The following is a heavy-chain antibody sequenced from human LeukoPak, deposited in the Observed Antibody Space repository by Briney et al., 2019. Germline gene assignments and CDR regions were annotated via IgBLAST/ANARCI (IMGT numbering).Heavy chain of an antibody. CDR2: IYRDGST. V-gene: IGHV3-53*01. J-gene: IGHJ5*02. Sequence: PGVSLRLSCAASEIIVSSNYMSWVRQAPGKGLEWVSIIYRDGSTFYADSMKGRFTISRDNSKNTLYLQMNSLRDDDTAVYYCARDFPWFDPWGQGTLLTVSS. D-gene: IGHD2/OR15-2a*01. CDR1: EIIVSSNY. CDR3: ARDFPWFDP.